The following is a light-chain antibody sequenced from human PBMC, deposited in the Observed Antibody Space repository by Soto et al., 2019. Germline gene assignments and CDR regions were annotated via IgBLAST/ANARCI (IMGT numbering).Light chain of an antibody. J-gene: IGLJ3*02. CDR3: CSYAVSRTGV. Sequence: QSALTQPASVSGSPGQSITISCTGTSSDVGSYNLVSWYQQHPGKAPKLMIYEGSKRPSGVSNRFSGSKSGNTASLTISGLQAEDEADYYCCSYAVSRTGVFGGGTELTVL. CDR2: EGS. V-gene: IGLV2-23*01. CDR1: SSDVGSYNL.